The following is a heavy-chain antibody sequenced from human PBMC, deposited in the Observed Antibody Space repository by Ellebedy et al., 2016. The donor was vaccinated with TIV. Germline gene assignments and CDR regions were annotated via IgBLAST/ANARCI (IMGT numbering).Heavy chain of an antibody. V-gene: IGHV3-53*01. CDR2: IYSSGGT. Sequence: GESLKISCAASGFTVSRNYMSWVRQAPGRGLEWVSTIYSSGGTYYAGSVKGRFTISRDNSKNTLYLQMNSLRAEDTAVYYCAGGISVAGTSLGFWGQGTLVTVSS. D-gene: IGHD6-19*01. CDR3: AGGISVAGTSLGF. CDR1: GFTVSRNY. J-gene: IGHJ4*02.